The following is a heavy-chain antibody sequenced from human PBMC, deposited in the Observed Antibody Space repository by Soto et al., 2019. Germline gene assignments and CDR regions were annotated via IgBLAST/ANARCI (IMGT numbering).Heavy chain of an antibody. Sequence: SETRSLTCAVYGGSFSGYYWSWIRQPPGKGLEWIGEINHSGSTNYNPSLKSRVTISVDTSKNQFSLKLSSVTAADTAVYYCARGVILYYYGSERDWFDPWGQGTLVTVSS. D-gene: IGHD3-10*01. CDR1: GGSFSGYY. CDR2: INHSGST. J-gene: IGHJ5*02. V-gene: IGHV4-34*01. CDR3: ARGVILYYYGSERDWFDP.